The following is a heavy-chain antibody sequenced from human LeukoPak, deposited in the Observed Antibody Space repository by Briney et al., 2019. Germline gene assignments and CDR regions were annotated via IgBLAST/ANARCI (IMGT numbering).Heavy chain of an antibody. D-gene: IGHD3-22*01. CDR1: GSKFSDYD. Sequence: GGSLRLSCVASGSKFSDYDMSWIRQAPGQGLEWLSYISSRRNFTNYVDSAKGRFTISRDDAKNSLYLQMKSLRIEDTAVYYCAGSYYFDSGIDSWGQGTLVTVST. CDR3: AGSYYFDSGIDS. J-gene: IGHJ4*02. V-gene: IGHV3-11*06. CDR2: ISSRRNFT.